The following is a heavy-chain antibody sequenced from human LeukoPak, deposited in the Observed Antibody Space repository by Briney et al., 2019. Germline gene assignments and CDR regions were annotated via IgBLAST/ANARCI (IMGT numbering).Heavy chain of an antibody. V-gene: IGHV3-30*03. J-gene: IGHJ4*02. CDR2: ISYDGSNK. Sequence: GGSLRLSCAASGFTFSSYGMHWVRQAPGKGLEWVAVISYDGSNKYYADSVKGRFTISRDNSKNTLYLQMNSLRAEDTAVYYCARSYCTDGSCENLDYWGQGTLVSVSS. CDR1: GFTFSSYG. CDR3: ARSYCTDGSCENLDY. D-gene: IGHD2-15*01.